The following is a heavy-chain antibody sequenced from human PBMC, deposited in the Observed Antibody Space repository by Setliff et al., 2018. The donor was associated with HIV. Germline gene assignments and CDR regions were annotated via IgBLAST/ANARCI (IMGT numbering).Heavy chain of an antibody. Sequence: SETLSLTCTVSGDSITGSHYYWGWIRQPPGKGLEWIASTHYSGSTYDSPSVRSRVAIFVDTSKNQFSLRLNSVTATDAAMYYCSRSGIGYGGDSNTFDIWGQGTLVTVSS. V-gene: IGHV4-39*01. CDR1: GDSITGSHYY. CDR3: SRSGIGYGGDSNTFDI. J-gene: IGHJ3*02. CDR2: THYSGST. D-gene: IGHD2-21*02.